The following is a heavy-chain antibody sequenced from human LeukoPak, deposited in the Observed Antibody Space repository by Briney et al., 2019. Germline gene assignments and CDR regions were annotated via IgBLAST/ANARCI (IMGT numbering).Heavy chain of an antibody. V-gene: IGHV3-21*01. CDR1: GFTFSGYS. CDR2: ISSTSSYI. D-gene: IGHD2-21*01. J-gene: IGHJ4*02. CDR3: AREAYCGGDCYCDY. Sequence: GGSLRLSCAASGFTFSGYSMNWVRQAPGKGLEWVSSISSTSSYIFYADSVKGRFTISRDNAKNSLYLQMKSLRAEDTAVYYCAREAYCGGDCYCDYWGQGTLVTVSS.